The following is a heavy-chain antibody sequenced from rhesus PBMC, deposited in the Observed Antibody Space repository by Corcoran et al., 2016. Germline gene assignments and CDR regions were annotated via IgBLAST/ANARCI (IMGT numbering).Heavy chain of an antibody. J-gene: IGHJ4*01. Sequence: EVQVVETGGGLVQPGGSLKLSCAASGFTFSSYGMTWVRQAPGKGLEWVSGINSDGGSTYYADSGKGRFTISRDKSKNTLALQMNSLRPEDTAVYYGRGGNWEVDYWGQGVLVTVSS. D-gene: IGHD6-25*01. CDR3: RGGNWEVDY. V-gene: IGHV3S5*01. CDR2: INSDGGST. CDR1: GFTFSSYG.